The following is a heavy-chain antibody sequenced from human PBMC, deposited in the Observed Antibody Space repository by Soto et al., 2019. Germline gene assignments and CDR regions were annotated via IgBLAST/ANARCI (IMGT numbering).Heavy chain of an antibody. V-gene: IGHV4-39*01. Sequence: QLQLHESGPGLVKPSETLSLTCAVSGDSMSSSDYYWGWIRQPPGKGLEWIGSIYYSGSTYYNPSLQSRVAISVDTCKNQFSLKLKSVTAADTAIYYCARRTVNIRTFYSGLKTHCFDYWGQGAPVTVSS. CDR3: ARRTVNIRTFYSGLKTHCFDY. CDR1: GDSMSSSDYY. J-gene: IGHJ4*02. D-gene: IGHD6-19*01. CDR2: IYYSGST.